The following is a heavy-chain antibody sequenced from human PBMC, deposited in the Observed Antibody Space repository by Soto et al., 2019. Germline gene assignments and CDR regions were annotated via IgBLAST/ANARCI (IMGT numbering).Heavy chain of an antibody. CDR1: GDSVSTNSAT. Sequence: PSQTLSLTCAISGDSVSTNSATWDRIRQSPSRGLEWLGRTYYRSKWYNDYAVSVKGRITINPDTSNNQLSLQLNSVTPDDTAVYYCARLIGNSWLDSWGQGTLVTVSS. CDR3: ARLIGNSWLDS. CDR2: TYYRSKWYN. J-gene: IGHJ5*01. V-gene: IGHV6-1*01. D-gene: IGHD2-8*01.